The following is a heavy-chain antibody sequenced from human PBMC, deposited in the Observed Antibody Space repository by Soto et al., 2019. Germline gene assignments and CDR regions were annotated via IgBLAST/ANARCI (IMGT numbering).Heavy chain of an antibody. D-gene: IGHD3-10*01. J-gene: IGHJ6*02. V-gene: IGHV3-33*01. CDR1: GFTFNTYG. Sequence: QVHLVESGGGVVQPGRSLRLSCAASGFTFNTYGMHWVRQAPGKGLAWVAVIWYDGSNEYYADSVKGRFTIARDNSKSPLSLQMHSLRAEDAAIYYCVREAGGGMDVWGQGTTVTVSS. CDR3: VREAGGGMDV. CDR2: IWYDGSNE.